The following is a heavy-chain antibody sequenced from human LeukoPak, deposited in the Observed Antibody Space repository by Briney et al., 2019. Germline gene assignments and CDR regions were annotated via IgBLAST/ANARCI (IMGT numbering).Heavy chain of an antibody. CDR3: AKGTDIVVVASGWDY. J-gene: IGHJ4*02. CDR1: GFTFSSYS. V-gene: IGHV3-21*04. CDR2: ISSSSSYI. D-gene: IGHD2-15*01. Sequence: GGSLRLSCAASGFTFSSYSMNWVRQAPGKGLEWVSSISSSSSYIYYADSVKGRFTISRDNSKNTPYLQMDSLRAEDTAAYYCAKGTDIVVVASGWDYWGQGTQVTVSS.